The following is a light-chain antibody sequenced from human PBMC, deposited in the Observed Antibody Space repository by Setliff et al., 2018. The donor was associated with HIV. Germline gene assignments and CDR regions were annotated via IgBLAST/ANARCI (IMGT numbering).Light chain of an antibody. J-gene: IGLJ1*01. V-gene: IGLV2-14*01. Sequence: QSALAQPASVSGSPGQSITISCTGTSSDVGGYNYVSWYQQHPGNAPKLIIYEVRNRPSGVSNRFSGSKSGNTASLTISGLQAEDEGDYYCSSYAITNTLPFGTGTKVTVL. CDR3: SSYAITNTLP. CDR1: SSDVGGYNY. CDR2: EVR.